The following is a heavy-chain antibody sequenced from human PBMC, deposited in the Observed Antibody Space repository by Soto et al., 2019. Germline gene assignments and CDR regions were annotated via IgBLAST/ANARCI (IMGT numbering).Heavy chain of an antibody. CDR3: ARDAAANQYNWFDP. J-gene: IGHJ5*02. CDR1: GGSISNYY. D-gene: IGHD2-2*01. CDR2: IYYSGST. V-gene: IGHV4-59*12. Sequence: SETLSLTCTVSGGSISNYYWSWIRQPPGKGLEWIGYIYYSGSTNYNPSLKSRVTISVDTSKNQFSLKLSSVTAADTAVYYCARDAAANQYNWFDPWGQGTLVTVSS.